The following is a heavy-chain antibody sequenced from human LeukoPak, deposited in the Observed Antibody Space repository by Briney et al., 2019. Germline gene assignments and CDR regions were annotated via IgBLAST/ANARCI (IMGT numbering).Heavy chain of an antibody. D-gene: IGHD3-10*01. Sequence: GASVKVSCKASGYTFTGYYMHWVRQAPGQGLEWMGWINPHSGDANYAQKFQGRVTLTRDTSINTAYMELNRLRSDDTAVYYCAGDMVRGYILRRVLEHWGQGTLVTVSS. CDR1: GYTFTGYY. CDR3: AGDMVRGYILRRVLEH. J-gene: IGHJ4*02. CDR2: INPHSGDA. V-gene: IGHV1-2*02.